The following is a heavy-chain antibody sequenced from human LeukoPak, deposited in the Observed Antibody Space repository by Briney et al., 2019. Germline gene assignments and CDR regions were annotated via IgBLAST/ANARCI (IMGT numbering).Heavy chain of an antibody. CDR2: INPNSGGT. D-gene: IGHD3-22*01. V-gene: IGHV1-2*02. CDR3: ARDLYYYDSSTWFDP. J-gene: IGHJ5*02. Sequence: GASVKVSCKASGYTFTGYYMHWVRQAPGQGLEWMGWINPNSGGTNYAQKFQGRVTMTRDTSISTAYMELSRLRSDDTAVYYCARDLYYYDSSTWFDPWGQGTLVTVSS. CDR1: GYTFTGYY.